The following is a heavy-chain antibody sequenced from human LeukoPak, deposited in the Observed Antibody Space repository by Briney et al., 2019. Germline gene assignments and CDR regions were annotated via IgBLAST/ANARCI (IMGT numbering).Heavy chain of an antibody. Sequence: GASVKVSCKASGYTFTGYYMRWVRHAPGQGLEWMGWINPNSGGTNYAQKFQGRVTMTRDTSISTAYMELCGVRSDDTAVYYCARSRFEGDPFDYWGQGNLVTVSS. CDR2: INPNSGGT. J-gene: IGHJ4*02. D-gene: IGHD3-10*02. CDR1: GYTFTGYY. V-gene: IGHV1-2*02. CDR3: ARSRFEGDPFDY.